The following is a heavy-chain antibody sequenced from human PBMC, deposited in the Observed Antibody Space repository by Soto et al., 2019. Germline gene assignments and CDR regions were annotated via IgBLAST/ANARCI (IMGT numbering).Heavy chain of an antibody. D-gene: IGHD6-6*01. CDR1: GYPFTIYA. J-gene: IGHJ4*02. CDR3: ARDSSSSRSFDY. Sequence: ASVKVSGKASGYPFTIYAIHWVRQAPGQSLEWMGWINPGNGDTKYSQIFQGRVTITWDTSARTAYMDLSSLISEDTADYYCARDSSSSRSFDYWGQGARVTVS. CDR2: INPGNGDT. V-gene: IGHV1-3*01.